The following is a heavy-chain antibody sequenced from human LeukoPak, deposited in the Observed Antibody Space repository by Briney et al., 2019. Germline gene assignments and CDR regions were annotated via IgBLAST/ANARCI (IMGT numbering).Heavy chain of an antibody. J-gene: IGHJ5*02. CDR1: GYTFTSYY. CDR2: INPSGGST. CDR3: ARAEFLYYDSSSPNWFDP. Sequence: GASVKVSCKASGYTFTSYYMHWVRQAPGQGLEWMGIINPSGGSTSYAQKFQGRVTITRNTSISTAYMELSSLRSEDTAVYYCARAEFLYYDSSSPNWFDPWGQGTLVTVSS. D-gene: IGHD3-22*01. V-gene: IGHV1-46*01.